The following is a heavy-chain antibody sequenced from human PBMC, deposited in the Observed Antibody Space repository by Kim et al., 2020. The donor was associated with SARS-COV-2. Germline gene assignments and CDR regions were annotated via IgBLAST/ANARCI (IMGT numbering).Heavy chain of an antibody. CDR2: IYYSGST. D-gene: IGHD3-3*01. CDR3: ARGRSPRFWSGYYPPRATAYWYFDL. V-gene: IGHV4-30-4*01. J-gene: IGHJ2*01. Sequence: SETLSLTCTVSGGSISSGDYYWSWIRQPPGKGLEWIGHIYYSGSTYYNPSLKSRVTISVDTSKNQFSLKLSSVTAADTAVYYCARGRSPRFWSGYYPPRATAYWYFDLWGRGTLVTVSS. CDR1: GGSISSGDYY.